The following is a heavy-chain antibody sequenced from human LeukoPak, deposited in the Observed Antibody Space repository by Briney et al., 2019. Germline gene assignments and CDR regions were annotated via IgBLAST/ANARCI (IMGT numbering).Heavy chain of an antibody. CDR3: ARGGFGELLYLFY. CDR1: GYTFTTYA. V-gene: IGHV1-3*01. Sequence: ASVKVSRTASGYTFTTYAMHWVRQSPGQRLKGMGWINAGNGNTKYSQKFQGRVTITRDTSASTAYMELSSLRSEDTAVYYCARGGFGELLYLFYWGQGTLVTVSS. D-gene: IGHD3-10*01. J-gene: IGHJ4*02. CDR2: INAGNGNT.